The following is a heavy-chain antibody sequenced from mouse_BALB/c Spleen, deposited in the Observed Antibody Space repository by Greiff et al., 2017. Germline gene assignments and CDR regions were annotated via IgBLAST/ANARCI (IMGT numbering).Heavy chain of an antibody. CDR3: ARDRDYGYDGAMDY. CDR1: GFTFSDYY. Sequence: EVQLVESGGGLVKPGGSLKLSCAASGFTFSDYYMYWVRQTPEKRLEWVATISDGGSYTYYPDSVKGRFTISRDNAKNNLYLQMSSLKSEDTAMYYCARDRDYGYDGAMDYWGQGTSVTVSS. D-gene: IGHD2-2*01. CDR2: ISDGGSYT. J-gene: IGHJ4*01. V-gene: IGHV5-4*02.